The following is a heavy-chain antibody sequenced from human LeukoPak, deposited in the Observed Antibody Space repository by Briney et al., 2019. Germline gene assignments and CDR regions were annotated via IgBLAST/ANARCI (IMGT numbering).Heavy chain of an antibody. V-gene: IGHV1-2*02. CDR3: ARGGNIWSGSRPYFDY. Sequence: ASVKVSCKASGYTFTGYYMHWVRQAPGRGLEWMGWSDPNSGGTNYAQKFQGRVIMTRDTSISTAYMELSRLRSDDTAVYYCARGGNIWSGSRPYFDYWGQGTLVTVSS. J-gene: IGHJ4*02. CDR1: GYTFTGYY. D-gene: IGHD3-3*01. CDR2: SDPNSGGT.